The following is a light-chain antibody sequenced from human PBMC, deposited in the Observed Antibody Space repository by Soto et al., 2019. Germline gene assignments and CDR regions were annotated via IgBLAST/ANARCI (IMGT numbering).Light chain of an antibody. CDR2: DAS. CDR3: QHRSNWPPLT. CDR1: QSVSSY. J-gene: IGKJ4*01. V-gene: IGKV3-11*01. Sequence: EIVLTQSPATLYLSPGERATLSCRASQSVSSYLAWYQQKPGQAPRRLIYDASNRATGIPARLSGSGSGTEFTLTISSLEPEEFAVYYCQHRSNWPPLTFGGGTKVEIK.